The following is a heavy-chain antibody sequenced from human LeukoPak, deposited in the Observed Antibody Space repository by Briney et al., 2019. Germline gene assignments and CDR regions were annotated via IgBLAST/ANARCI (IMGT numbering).Heavy chain of an antibody. V-gene: IGHV4-4*02. D-gene: IGHD1-26*01. CDR2: IYHSGST. J-gene: IGHJ6*02. Sequence: KSSETLSLTCAVSGGSISSSNWWSWVRPPPGKGLEWIGEIYHSGSTNYNPSLKSRVTISVDKSKNQFSLKLSSVTAADTAVYYCARVGSGSYFYYYYYGMDVWGQGTTVTVSS. CDR1: GGSISSSNW. CDR3: ARVGSGSYFYYYYYGMDV.